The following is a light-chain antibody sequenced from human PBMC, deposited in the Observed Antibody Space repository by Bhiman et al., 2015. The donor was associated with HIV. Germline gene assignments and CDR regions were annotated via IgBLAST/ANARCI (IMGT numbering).Light chain of an antibody. CDR3: CSYAGRDPWV. Sequence: QSVLTQPPSVSGSPGQSITISCTGTSSDVGSYNLVSWYQQHPGKAPKLMIYEVSKRPSGVSNRFSGSKSGNTASLTISGLQAEDEADYYCCSYAGRDPWVFGGGTKLTVL. CDR2: EVS. J-gene: IGLJ3*02. CDR1: SSDVGSYNL. V-gene: IGLV2-23*02.